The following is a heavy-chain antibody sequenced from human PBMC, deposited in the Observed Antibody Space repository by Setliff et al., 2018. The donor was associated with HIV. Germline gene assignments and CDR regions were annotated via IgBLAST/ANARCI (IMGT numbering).Heavy chain of an antibody. CDR1: GGSFSGYY. Sequence: SETLSLTCAVYGGSFSGYYWSWIRQPPGKGLEWIGEINHSGSTNYNPPLKSRVTISVDTSKNQFSLKLTSVTAADTAVYYCARAFWSGYPFNMDVWGKGTTVTVSS. CDR3: ARAFWSGYPFNMDV. CDR2: INHSGST. D-gene: IGHD3-3*01. J-gene: IGHJ6*03. V-gene: IGHV4-34*01.